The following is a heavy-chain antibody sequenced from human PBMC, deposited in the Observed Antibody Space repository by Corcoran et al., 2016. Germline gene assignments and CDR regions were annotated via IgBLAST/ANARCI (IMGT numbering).Heavy chain of an antibody. CDR3: ARDEHYDILTGYEGTVYFDY. Sequence: EVQLVESGGGLVKPGGSLRLSCAASGFTFSSYSMNWVRQAPGKGLEWVSSISSSSSYIYYADSVKGRFTISRDNAKNSLYLQMNSLRAEDTAVDYCARDEHYDILTGYEGTVYFDYWGQGTLVTVSS. D-gene: IGHD3-9*01. V-gene: IGHV3-21*01. CDR1: GFTFSSYS. CDR2: ISSSSSYI. J-gene: IGHJ4*02.